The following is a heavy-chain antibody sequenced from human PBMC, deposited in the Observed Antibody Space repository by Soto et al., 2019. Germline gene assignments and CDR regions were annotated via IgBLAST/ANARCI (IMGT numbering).Heavy chain of an antibody. Sequence: PXGALRLSCAASGFTFSSYDMSWVRQAPGKGLEWVARINQDGSEKYYVDSVKGRFTISRDNAKNSLYLQMNSLRAEDTAVYYCAREHPGGSYYDHWGQGTLVTVSS. J-gene: IGHJ4*02. CDR3: AREHPGGSYYDH. D-gene: IGHD1-26*01. CDR1: GFTFSSYD. V-gene: IGHV3-7*03. CDR2: INQDGSEK.